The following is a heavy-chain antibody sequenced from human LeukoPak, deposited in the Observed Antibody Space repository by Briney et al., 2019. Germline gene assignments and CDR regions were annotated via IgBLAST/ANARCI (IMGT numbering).Heavy chain of an antibody. CDR2: IYYSGST. J-gene: IGHJ4*02. CDR1: GGSISSYY. Sequence: ATETLSLTCTVSGGSISSYYWSRIRQPPGKGLEWIGYIYYSGSTNYNPSLKSRVTISVDTSKNQFSLKLSSVTAADTAVYYCARAVAGTFDYWGQGTLVTVSS. CDR3: ARAVAGTFDY. D-gene: IGHD6-19*01. V-gene: IGHV4-59*01.